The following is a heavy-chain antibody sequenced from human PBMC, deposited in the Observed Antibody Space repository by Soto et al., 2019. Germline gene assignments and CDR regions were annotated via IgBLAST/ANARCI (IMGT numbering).Heavy chain of an antibody. D-gene: IGHD1-7*01. CDR2: LYHSGST. J-gene: IGHJ5*02. Sequence: QLQLQESGSGLVKPSQTLSLTCAVSGGSISSGGYSWSWIRQPPGKGLEWIGYLYHSGSTYYNPALKSRVTISVARSKNQFSLKLSSVTAADTAVYYCARTESGTFAPWVKGTLVTVSS. V-gene: IGHV4-30-2*01. CDR3: ARTESGTFAP. CDR1: GGSISSGGYS.